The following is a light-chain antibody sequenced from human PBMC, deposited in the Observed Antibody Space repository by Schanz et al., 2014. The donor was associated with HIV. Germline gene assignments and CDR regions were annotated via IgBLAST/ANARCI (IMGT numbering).Light chain of an antibody. CDR1: QSVSSN. V-gene: IGKV3-15*01. CDR2: GAS. CDR3: QQYGSSPRT. J-gene: IGKJ1*01. Sequence: EIVMTQSPATLSVSPGERATLSCRASQSVSSNLAWYQQKPGQVPRLLIYGASTRATGIPARFSGSGSGTDFTLTISRLEPEDLAVYYCQQYGSSPRTFGQGTKVEI.